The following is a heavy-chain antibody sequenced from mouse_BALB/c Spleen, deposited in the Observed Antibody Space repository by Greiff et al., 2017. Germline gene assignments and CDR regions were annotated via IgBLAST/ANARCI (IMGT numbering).Heavy chain of an antibody. V-gene: IGHV1S22*01. J-gene: IGHJ3*01. CDR2: IYPGSGST. Sequence: LQQPGSELVRPGASVKLSCKASGYTFTSYWMHWVKQRPGQGLEWIGNIYPGSGSTNYDEKFKSKATLTVDTSSSTAYMQLSSRTSEDSAVYYCTRLGSPFAYWSQGTLVTVSA. CDR1: GYTFTSYW. CDR3: TRLGSPFAY.